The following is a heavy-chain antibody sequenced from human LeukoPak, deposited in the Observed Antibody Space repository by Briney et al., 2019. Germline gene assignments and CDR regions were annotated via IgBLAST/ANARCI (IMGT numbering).Heavy chain of an antibody. CDR2: IYYSGST. J-gene: IGHJ3*02. V-gene: IGHV4-59*01. Sequence: SETLSLTCTVSGGSISSYYWSWIRQPPGKGLEWIGYIYYSGSTNYNPSLKSRVTISVDTSKNQFSLKLSSVTAADTAVYYCARTLAARPLYAFDIWGQGTMVTVSS. D-gene: IGHD6-6*01. CDR3: ARTLAARPLYAFDI. CDR1: GGSISSYY.